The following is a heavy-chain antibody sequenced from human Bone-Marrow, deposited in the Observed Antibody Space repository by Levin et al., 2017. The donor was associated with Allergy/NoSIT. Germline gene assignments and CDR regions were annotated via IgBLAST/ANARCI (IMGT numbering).Heavy chain of an antibody. CDR2: MSGSGGRT. CDR3: AREDDWNYDC. J-gene: IGHJ4*02. D-gene: IGHD1-7*01. Sequence: GGSLRLSCAASGFTFSRYAMAWVRQAPGQGLEWVSGMSGSGGRTVYADSVKGRFTISRDNSKNIMYLQVNSLRVEDTALYYCAREDDWNYDCWGQGTLVTVSS. V-gene: IGHV3-23*01. CDR1: GFTFSRYA.